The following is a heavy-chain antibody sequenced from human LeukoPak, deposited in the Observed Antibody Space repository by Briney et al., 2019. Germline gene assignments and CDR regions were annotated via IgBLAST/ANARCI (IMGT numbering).Heavy chain of an antibody. CDR2: IYYSGST. V-gene: IGHV4-39*07. CDR3: ARSITMVRGVINRNWFDP. D-gene: IGHD3-10*01. J-gene: IGHJ5*02. Sequence: SETLSLTCTVSGGSISSSSYYWGWIRQPPGKGLEWIGSIYYSGSTYYNPSLKSRVTISVDTSKNQFSLKLSSVTAADTAVYYCARSITMVRGVINRNWFDPWGQGTLVTVSS. CDR1: GGSISSSSYY.